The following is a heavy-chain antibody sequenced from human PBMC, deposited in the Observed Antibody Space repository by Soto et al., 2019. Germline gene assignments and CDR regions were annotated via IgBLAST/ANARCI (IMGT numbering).Heavy chain of an antibody. CDR2: IGSDGRRA. CDR3: AGDDGDGDNGLDY. D-gene: IGHD4-17*01. CDR1: GFTFGRHG. J-gene: IGHJ4*02. V-gene: IGHV3-33*01. Sequence: QVLLVESGGGVVQPGGSLRLSCAASGFTFGRHGMHWVRQAPGKGLEWVAVIGSDGRRASYADSVKGRFTISRDNGQNTPYLQMNSLRGEGAGVFFWAGDDGDGDNGLDYLGQGTLVTVSS.